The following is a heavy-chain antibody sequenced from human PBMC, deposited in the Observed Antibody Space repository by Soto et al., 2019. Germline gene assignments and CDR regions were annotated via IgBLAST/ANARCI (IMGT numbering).Heavy chain of an antibody. J-gene: IGHJ4*02. Sequence: EVQLLESGGGLVQPGGSLRLSCAASGFTFSSYAMSWVRQAPGKGLEWLSAISHSGSFTYNADSVKGRFTISRDNSMNTLYLQMNSLRDEDTAVYYCAKDRTPTTVTTALDSWGQGTLVTVSS. CDR1: GFTFSSYA. CDR3: AKDRTPTTVTTALDS. D-gene: IGHD4-17*01. V-gene: IGHV3-23*01. CDR2: ISHSGSFT.